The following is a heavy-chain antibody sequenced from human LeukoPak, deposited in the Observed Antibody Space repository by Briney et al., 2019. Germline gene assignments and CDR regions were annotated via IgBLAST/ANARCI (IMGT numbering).Heavy chain of an antibody. CDR2: INAGNGNT. D-gene: IGHD1-26*01. CDR1: GYTFTSYA. CDR3: ARVFSGSYHSYYYYGMDV. Sequence: ASVKVSCKASGYTFTSYAMHWVRQAPGQRLEWMGWINAGNGNTKYSQKFQGRVTITRDTSASTVYMELSSLRSEDTAVYYCARVFSGSYHSYYYYGMDVWGQGTTVTVSS. V-gene: IGHV1-3*01. J-gene: IGHJ6*02.